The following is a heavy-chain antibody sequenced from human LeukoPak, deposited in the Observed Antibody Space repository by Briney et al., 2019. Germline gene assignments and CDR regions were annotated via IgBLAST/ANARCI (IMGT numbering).Heavy chain of an antibody. D-gene: IGHD3-22*01. Sequence: GGSLRLSCAASQFTFSSHWMSWFRQAPGKGLEWVANINQDGSENYYVDSVKGRFTISRDNTKSSLFLQMNTLRPEDTAVYYCARDPTYYDRSGYDYWGQGTVVTVSS. CDR1: QFTFSSHW. CDR3: ARDPTYYDRSGYDY. V-gene: IGHV3-7*01. J-gene: IGHJ4*02. CDR2: INQDGSEN.